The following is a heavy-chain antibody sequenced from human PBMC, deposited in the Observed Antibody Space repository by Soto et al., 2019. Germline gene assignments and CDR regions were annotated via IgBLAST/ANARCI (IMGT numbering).Heavy chain of an antibody. D-gene: IGHD3-9*01. Sequence: VASVKVSCKASGYTFTSYDINWVRQATGQGLEWMGWMNPNSGNTGYAQKFQGRVTMTRNTSISTAYMELSSLRSEDTAVYYCARGHYDILTGYYQANFDYWGQGTLVTVSS. CDR2: MNPNSGNT. V-gene: IGHV1-8*01. CDR1: GYTFTSYD. J-gene: IGHJ4*02. CDR3: ARGHYDILTGYYQANFDY.